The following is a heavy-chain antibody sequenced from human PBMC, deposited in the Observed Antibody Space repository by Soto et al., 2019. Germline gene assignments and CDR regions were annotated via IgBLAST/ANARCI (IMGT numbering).Heavy chain of an antibody. J-gene: IGHJ4*02. CDR3: ARGSYYSGWV. Sequence: SQTLSLTCAVSGDSVSSNNIAWNWLRQSPWRGLEWLGRTYYRSKWYNEYAVSVRSRITINLDTSKNQFSLQLNSVTPEDTAVYYCARGSYYSGWVWGQGTLVTVSS. CDR1: GDSVSSNNIA. D-gene: IGHD6-19*01. V-gene: IGHV6-1*01. CDR2: TYYRSKWYN.